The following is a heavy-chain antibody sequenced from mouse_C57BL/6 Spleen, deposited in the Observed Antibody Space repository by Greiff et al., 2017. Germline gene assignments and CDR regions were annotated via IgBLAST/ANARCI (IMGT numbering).Heavy chain of an antibody. CDR3: ARHNPLFAY. J-gene: IGHJ3*01. V-gene: IGHV5-6*02. CDR2: ISSGGSYT. D-gene: IGHD1-3*01. CDR1: GFTFSSYG. Sequence: DVKLVESGGDLVKPGGSLKLSCAASGFTFSSYGMSWVRQTPDKRLEWVATISSGGSYTYYPDSVKGRFTISRDNAKNTLYRQMSSLKSEDTAMYYCARHNPLFAYWGQGTLVTVSA.